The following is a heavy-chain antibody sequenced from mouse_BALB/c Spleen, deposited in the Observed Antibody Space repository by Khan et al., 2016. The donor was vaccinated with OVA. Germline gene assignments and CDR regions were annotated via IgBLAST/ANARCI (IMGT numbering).Heavy chain of an antibody. Sequence: QVQLKPSFPFLFPPSPLLSITFTFSFFSLNNYSVHWVRQSPGKGLEWLGVIWSAGSTDYNAAFISRMTISKDNSRNQIFFRMNSLQPNDTAIYYCARRGYDYGRGALFAYWGQGTLVTVSA. CDR3: ARRGYDYGRGALFAY. V-gene: IGHV2-2*02. CDR1: FFSLNNYS. J-gene: IGHJ3*01. CDR2: IWSAGST. D-gene: IGHD2-4*01.